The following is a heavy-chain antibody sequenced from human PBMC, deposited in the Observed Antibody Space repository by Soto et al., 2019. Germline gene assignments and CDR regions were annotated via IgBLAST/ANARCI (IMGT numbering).Heavy chain of an antibody. CDR2: IWYDVSNK. J-gene: IGHJ4*02. CDR3: ARDRVSPYFDY. CDR1: GFTFSSYG. V-gene: IGHV3-33*01. D-gene: IGHD3-10*01. Sequence: QVQLVESGGGVVQPGRSLRLSCAASGFTFSSYGMHWVRQAPGKGLEWVAVIWYDVSNKYYADSVKGRFTLSRGNSKNTLDLQMNSLRAEDTAVYYCARDRVSPYFDYCGQGTLVTVSS.